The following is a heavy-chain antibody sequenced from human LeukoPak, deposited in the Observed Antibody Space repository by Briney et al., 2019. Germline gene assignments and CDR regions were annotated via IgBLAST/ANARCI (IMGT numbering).Heavy chain of an antibody. CDR2: ISGSGGST. J-gene: IGHJ4*02. V-gene: IGHV3-23*01. Sequence: GGSLRLSCAASGFTFSSYAMSWVRQAPGKGLEWVSAISGSGGSTYYADSVKGRFTISRDNSKNTLYLQMNSLRAEDTAVYYCARHYGASRALDYWGQGTLVTVSS. CDR1: GFTFSSYA. D-gene: IGHD4-17*01. CDR3: ARHYGASRALDY.